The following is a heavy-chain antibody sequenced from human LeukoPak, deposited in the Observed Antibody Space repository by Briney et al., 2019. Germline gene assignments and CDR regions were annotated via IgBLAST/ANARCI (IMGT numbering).Heavy chain of an antibody. CDR3: VRDQGAFDM. V-gene: IGHV3-7*05. CDR2: IKKDASEK. J-gene: IGHJ3*02. Sequence: GGSLRLSCAGSGVTLSSYWMSWVRQAPGKGLEWVGNIKKDASEKYFVDSLRGGLTISRDNANNSLFLQMNSLRADDTAIYYCVRDQGAFDMWGHGTMVTVSS. CDR1: GVTLSSYW.